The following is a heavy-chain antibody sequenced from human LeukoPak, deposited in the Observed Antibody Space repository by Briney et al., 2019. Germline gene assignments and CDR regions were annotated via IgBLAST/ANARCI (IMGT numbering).Heavy chain of an antibody. CDR3: ANNIAARLADAFDI. D-gene: IGHD6-6*01. V-gene: IGHV3-30*18. Sequence: PGGSLRLSCAASGFTFSSYGMHWVRQAPGKGLEWVAVISHDGSNKYYADSVKGRFTISRDNSKNTLYLQMNSLRAEDTAVYYCANNIAARLADAFDIWGQGTMVTVSS. CDR1: GFTFSSYG. CDR2: ISHDGSNK. J-gene: IGHJ3*02.